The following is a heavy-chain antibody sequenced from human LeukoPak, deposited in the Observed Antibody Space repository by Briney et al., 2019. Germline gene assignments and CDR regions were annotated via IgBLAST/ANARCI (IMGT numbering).Heavy chain of an antibody. J-gene: IGHJ4*02. D-gene: IGHD3-22*01. CDR1: GGTFSSYA. V-gene: IGHV1-69*06. CDR3: ASPYYYDSSGYYQLDY. CDR2: IIPIFGTA. Sequence: ASVKVSCKASGGTFSSYAISWVRQAPGQGLEWMGGIIPIFGTANYAQKFQGRVTITADKSTSTAYMELSSLRSEDTAVYYCASPYYYDSSGYYQLDYWGQGTLVTVSS.